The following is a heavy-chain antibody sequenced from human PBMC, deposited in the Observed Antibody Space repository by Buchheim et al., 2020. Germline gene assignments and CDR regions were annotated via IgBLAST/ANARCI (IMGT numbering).Heavy chain of an antibody. V-gene: IGHV4-61*02. J-gene: IGHJ5*02. D-gene: IGHD3-22*01. CDR2: IYTSGST. CDR3: ACERRYYYDSSGYYFRTTNWFDP. CDR1: GGSISSGSYY. Sequence: QVQLQESGPGLVKPSQTLSLTCTVSGGSISSGSYYWSWIRQPAGKGLEWIGRIYTSGSTNYNPSLKSRVTISVDTSKNQFSLKLSSLTATDTAVYYWACERRYYYDSSGYYFRTTNWFDPWGQGTL.